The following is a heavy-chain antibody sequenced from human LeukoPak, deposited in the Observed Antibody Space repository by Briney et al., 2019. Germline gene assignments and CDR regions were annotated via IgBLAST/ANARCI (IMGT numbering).Heavy chain of an antibody. V-gene: IGHV1-46*01. CDR3: TRGHIGVPFDY. D-gene: IGHD3-10*01. Sequence: ASVKVSCKASGYTFTSYYMHWVRQAPGQGLEWMGIINPSGGSTSYAQKFQGRVTMTTDTSTTTAYMELRCLRSDDTAVYYCTRGHIGVPFDYWGQGTLVTVSS. CDR2: INPSGGST. CDR1: GYTFTSYY. J-gene: IGHJ4*02.